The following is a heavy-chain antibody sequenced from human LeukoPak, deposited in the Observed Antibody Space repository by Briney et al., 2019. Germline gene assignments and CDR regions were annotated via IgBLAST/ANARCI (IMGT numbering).Heavy chain of an antibody. Sequence: SETLSLTCTISGGSISNYFWSWIRQPPGKGLEWIGFITYSGSTDHNPSLKSRVTISVDASKNQFSLKLTSVTAADTAVYYCVRHTTSGWYQVVYWGQGTLVTVSS. D-gene: IGHD6-19*01. CDR2: ITYSGST. CDR3: VRHTTSGWYQVVY. CDR1: GGSISNYF. J-gene: IGHJ4*02. V-gene: IGHV4-59*01.